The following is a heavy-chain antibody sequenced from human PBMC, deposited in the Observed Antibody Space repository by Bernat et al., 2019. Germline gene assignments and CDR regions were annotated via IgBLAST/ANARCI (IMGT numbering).Heavy chain of an antibody. Sequence: EVQLLESGGGLVQPGGSLRLSCAASGFTFSSYAMSWVRQAPGKGLEYVSSITGSGGSTYYADSVKGRFTISRDNSKNTLYLQMNSLRAEDTAVYYCTLDWMSTIPFDYWGRGTLVTVSS. V-gene: IGHV3-23*01. CDR2: ITGSGGST. J-gene: IGHJ4*02. D-gene: IGHD5-24*01. CDR1: GFTFSSYA. CDR3: TLDWMSTIPFDY.